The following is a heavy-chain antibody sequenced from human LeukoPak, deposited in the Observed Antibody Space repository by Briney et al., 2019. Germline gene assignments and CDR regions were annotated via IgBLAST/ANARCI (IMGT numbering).Heavy chain of an antibody. CDR2: IYPGDSDA. J-gene: IGHJ6*02. D-gene: IGHD1-26*01. CDR1: GYSFTSYW. V-gene: IGHV5-51*01. Sequence: GESLKISCKGSGYSFTSYWIGWVRQMPGKGLEWMGIIYPGDSDARYSQSFQGQVTISADKSISTAYLQWSSLKASDTAMYYCARCVNSGSYYCSYYGMDVWGQGTTVTVSS. CDR3: ARCVNSGSYYCSYYGMDV.